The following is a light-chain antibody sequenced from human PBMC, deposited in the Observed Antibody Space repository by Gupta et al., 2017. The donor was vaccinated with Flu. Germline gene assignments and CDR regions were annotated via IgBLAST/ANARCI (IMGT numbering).Light chain of an antibody. CDR3: QSYDSSNPDV. CDR1: SGSIASSY. J-gene: IGLJ1*01. Sequence: GTNSCTRSSGSIASSYVQWYQQRPGSSPTNLIYEDKRRPSGGPDRFSGSIDSASNSASLTISGLETEDEADYYCQSYDSSNPDVFGPGTTVTGL. CDR2: EDK. V-gene: IGLV6-57*01.